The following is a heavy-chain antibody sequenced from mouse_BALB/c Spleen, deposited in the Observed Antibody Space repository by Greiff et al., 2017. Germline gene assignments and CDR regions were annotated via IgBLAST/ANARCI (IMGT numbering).Heavy chain of an antibody. J-gene: IGHJ4*01. Sequence: VKVVESGPGLVAPSQSLSITCTVSGFSLTSYGVHWVRQPPGKGLEWLGVIWAGGSTNYNSALMSRLSISKDNSKSQVFLKMNSLQTDDTAMYYCAREPDYYAMDYWGQGTSVTVSS. CDR2: IWAGGST. CDR1: GFSLTSYG. V-gene: IGHV2-9*02. CDR3: AREPDYYAMDY.